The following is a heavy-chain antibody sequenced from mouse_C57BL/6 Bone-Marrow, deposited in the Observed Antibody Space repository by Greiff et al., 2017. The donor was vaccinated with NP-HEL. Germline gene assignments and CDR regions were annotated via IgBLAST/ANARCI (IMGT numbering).Heavy chain of an antibody. D-gene: IGHD1-1*01. V-gene: IGHV1-55*01. CDR2: IYPGSGST. CDR3: AIPTYGSRYYFDY. J-gene: IGHJ2*01. Sequence: VQLQQPGAELVKPGASVKMSCKASGYTFTSYWITWVQQRPGQGLEWIGDIYPGSGSTTYNEHFKSKATLTVDTSSSTAYMQLSSLTSEDSAVYYGAIPTYGSRYYFDYWGQGTTLTVSS. CDR1: GYTFTSYW.